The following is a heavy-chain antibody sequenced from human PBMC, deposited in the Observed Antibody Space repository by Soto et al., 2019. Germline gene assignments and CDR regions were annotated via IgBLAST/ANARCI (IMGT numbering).Heavy chain of an antibody. CDR2: ISSSSSTI. CDR1: GFTFSSYS. Sequence: GGSLRLSCAASGFTFSSYSMNWVRQAPGKGLEWVSYISSSSSTIYYADSVKGRFTISRDNAKNSLYLQMNSLRDEDTAVYYASRVPAAIQYYYGMDVWGQGTTVTVSS. D-gene: IGHD2-2*01. J-gene: IGHJ6*02. V-gene: IGHV3-48*02. CDR3: SRVPAAIQYYYGMDV.